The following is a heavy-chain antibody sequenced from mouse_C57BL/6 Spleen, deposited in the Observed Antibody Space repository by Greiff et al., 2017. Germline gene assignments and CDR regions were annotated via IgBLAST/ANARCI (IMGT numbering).Heavy chain of an antibody. J-gene: IGHJ3*01. D-gene: IGHD1-1*01. CDR3: ARDYGRRGAWFAY. Sequence: VQLQQSGAELVRPGTSVKVSCKASGYAFTNYLIEWVKQRPGQGLEWIGVINPGGGGTNYNEKFKGKATLTADKSSSTAYMQLSSLTSEDSAVYFCARDYGRRGAWFAYWGQGTLVTVSA. CDR2: INPGGGGT. V-gene: IGHV1-54*01. CDR1: GYAFTNYL.